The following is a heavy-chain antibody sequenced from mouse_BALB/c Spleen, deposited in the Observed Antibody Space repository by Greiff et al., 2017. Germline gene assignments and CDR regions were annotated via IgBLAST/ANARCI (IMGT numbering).Heavy chain of an antibody. Sequence: EVQVVESGGGLVKPGGSLKLSCAASGFTFSSYAMSWVRQSPEKRLEWVAEISSGGSYTYYPDTVTGRFTISRDNAKNTLYLEMSSLRSEDTAMYYCAIYYGSSYYAMDYWGKEPQSPSPQ. D-gene: IGHD1-1*01. J-gene: IGHJ4*01. V-gene: IGHV5-9-4*01. CDR3: AIYYGSSYYAMDY. CDR2: ISSGGSYT. CDR1: GFTFSSYA.